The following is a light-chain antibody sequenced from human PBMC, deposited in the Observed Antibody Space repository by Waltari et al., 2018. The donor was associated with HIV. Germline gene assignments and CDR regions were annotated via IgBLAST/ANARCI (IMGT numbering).Light chain of an antibody. V-gene: IGLV2-14*01. CDR3: SSYSSSITLYVV. J-gene: IGLJ2*01. CDR1: SSYVGCYNY. Sequence: QSALTQPASVSGSPGQSIPISCTGTSSYVGCYNYVSWYQHHPGKAPKLMISEVSNRPSGVSNRFSGSKSGNTASLTISGLQAEDEADYYCSSYSSSITLYVVFGGGTKLTVL. CDR2: EVS.